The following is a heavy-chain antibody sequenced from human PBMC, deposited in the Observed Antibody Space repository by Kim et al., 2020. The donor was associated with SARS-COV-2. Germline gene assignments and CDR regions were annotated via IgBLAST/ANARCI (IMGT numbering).Heavy chain of an antibody. CDR1: GYTFTGYY. CDR3: ARDGDTAMVRYYGMDV. CDR2: INPNSGGT. V-gene: IGHV1-2*06. D-gene: IGHD5-18*01. J-gene: IGHJ6*02. Sequence: ASVKVSCKASGYTFTGYYMHWVRQAAGQGLEWMGRINPNSGGTNYAQKFQGRVTMTRDTSISTAYMELSRLRSDDTAVYYCARDGDTAMVRYYGMDVWGQGTTVTVSS.